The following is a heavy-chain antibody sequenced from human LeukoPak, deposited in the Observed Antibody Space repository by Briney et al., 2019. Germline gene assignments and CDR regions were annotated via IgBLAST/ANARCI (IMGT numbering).Heavy chain of an antibody. D-gene: IGHD3-22*01. CDR1: GYTITTDY. J-gene: IGHJ4*02. CDR3: ARASADTSAYYYS. CDR2: INPSGGST. V-gene: IGHV1-46*01. Sequence: ASVKVSCKASGYTITTDYMHWVRQAPGQGLEWMGIINPSGGSTSYAQKFQGRVTLTRDTSTSTVYMELSSLRSDDTAVYYCARASADTSAYYYSWGPGTLVTISS.